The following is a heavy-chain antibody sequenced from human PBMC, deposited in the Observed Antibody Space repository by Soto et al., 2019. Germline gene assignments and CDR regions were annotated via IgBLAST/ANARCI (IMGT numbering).Heavy chain of an antibody. V-gene: IGHV4-30-2*01. D-gene: IGHD5-18*01. J-gene: IGHJ5*02. Sequence: SETLSLTCAVSGGSISSGGYSWSWIRQPPGKGLEWIGYIYHSGSTYYNPSLKSRVTISVDRSKNQFSLKLSSVTAADTAVYYCARDLSARGYSYGYEWWFDPWGQGTLVTV. CDR3: ARDLSARGYSYGYEWWFDP. CDR1: GGSISSGGYS. CDR2: IYHSGST.